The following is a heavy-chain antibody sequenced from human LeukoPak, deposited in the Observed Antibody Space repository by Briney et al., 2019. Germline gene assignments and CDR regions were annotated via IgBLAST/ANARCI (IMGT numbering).Heavy chain of an antibody. V-gene: IGHV3-21*01. CDR1: GFTFSSYS. Sequence: GGPLRLSCAASGFTFSSYSMNWVRQAPGKGLEWVSSISSSSSYIYYADSVKGRFTISRDNAKNSLYLQMNSLRAEDTAVYYCARDNKNFGIAVAGSWGQGTLVTVSS. D-gene: IGHD6-19*01. CDR2: ISSSSSYI. J-gene: IGHJ5*02. CDR3: ARDNKNFGIAVAGS.